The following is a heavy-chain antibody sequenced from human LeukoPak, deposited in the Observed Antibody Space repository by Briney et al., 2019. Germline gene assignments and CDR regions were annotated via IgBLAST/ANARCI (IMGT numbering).Heavy chain of an antibody. V-gene: IGHV3-21*01. CDR2: ISSGSSYI. D-gene: IGHD6-19*01. J-gene: IGHJ4*02. Sequence: PGGSLRLSCAASGFTFNSYTMNWVRQAPGKGLEWVSSISSGSSYIYYAESVKGRFTISRDNAKNSLYLQMNSLRADDRAGYYCARGLGETVAKGFFDHWGQGTLVTVSS. CDR1: GFTFNSYT. CDR3: ARGLGETVAKGFFDH.